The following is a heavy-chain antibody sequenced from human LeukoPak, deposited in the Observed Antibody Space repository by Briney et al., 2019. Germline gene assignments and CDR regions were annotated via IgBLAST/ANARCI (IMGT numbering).Heavy chain of an antibody. V-gene: IGHV3-23*01. CDR3: AKDREVLRN. CDR2: ISGSGGST. D-gene: IGHD4/OR15-4a*01. CDR1: GFTFSSNA. Sequence: SGGSLRLSCAASGFTFSSNAMSWIRQAPGKGLEWVSAISGSGGSTYYADSVKGRFTISRDNSKNTLYLQMNSLRAEDTAVYYCAKDREVLRNWGQGTLVTVSS. J-gene: IGHJ4*02.